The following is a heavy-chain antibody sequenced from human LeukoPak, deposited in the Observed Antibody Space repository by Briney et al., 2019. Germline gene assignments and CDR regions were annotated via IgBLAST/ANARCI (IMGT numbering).Heavy chain of an antibody. V-gene: IGHV3-30*03. CDR1: GFTFSSYG. CDR2: ISYDGSSK. J-gene: IGHJ4*02. D-gene: IGHD1-26*01. Sequence: GGSLRLSCAASGFTFSSYGMDWVRQAPGKGLEWVAGISYDGSSKYHADSEKGRFTISRDNSKNTLYLQMNSLRPEDTAMYYCARDGGGGGSYPDYWGQGTLVTVSS. CDR3: ARDGGGGGSYPDY.